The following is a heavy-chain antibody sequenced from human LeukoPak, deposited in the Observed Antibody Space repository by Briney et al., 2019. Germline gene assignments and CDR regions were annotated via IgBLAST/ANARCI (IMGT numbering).Heavy chain of an antibody. J-gene: IGHJ4*02. V-gene: IGHV4-59*01. D-gene: IGHD3-16*02. CDR1: GGSISSYY. CDR3: ARVSALMITFGGVID. Sequence: SETLSLTCTVSGGSISSYYWSWIRQPPGKGLEWIGYIYYSGSTNYNPSLKSRVTISVDTSKNQFSLKLSSVTAADTAVYYCARVSALMITFGGVIDWGQGTLVTVSS. CDR2: IYYSGST.